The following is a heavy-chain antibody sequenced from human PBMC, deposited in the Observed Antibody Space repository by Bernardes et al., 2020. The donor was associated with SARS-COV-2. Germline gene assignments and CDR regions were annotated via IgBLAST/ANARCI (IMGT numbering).Heavy chain of an antibody. CDR1: GDSVPSHCPA. J-gene: IGHJ6*02. D-gene: IGHD2-15*01. CDR3: AGSKVVVAATMVSVGYSYYGMDV. CDR2: TYYRSKWYN. Sequence: SQTLSPTCSISGDSVPSHCPARNWIRQSPSGGLEWLGRTYYRSKWYNDYAVSVKSRITINPDTSKNQFSLKLSSVTAAGAAVYYCAGSKVVVAATMVSVGYSYYGMDVWGPETTVTVSS. V-gene: IGHV6-1*01.